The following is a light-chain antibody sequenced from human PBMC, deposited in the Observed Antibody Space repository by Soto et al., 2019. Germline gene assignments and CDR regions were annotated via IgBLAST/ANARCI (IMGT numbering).Light chain of an antibody. CDR2: GAS. V-gene: IGKV3-15*01. Sequence: EIVMTQSPATLSVSPGDRATLSCRASQSVSSNLAWYQPKPGQAPRLLIYGASTRATGIPARFSGSGSGTEFTLTISSLQSEDFAFYYCQQYNNWPVTFGQGTKVEIK. J-gene: IGKJ1*01. CDR1: QSVSSN. CDR3: QQYNNWPVT.